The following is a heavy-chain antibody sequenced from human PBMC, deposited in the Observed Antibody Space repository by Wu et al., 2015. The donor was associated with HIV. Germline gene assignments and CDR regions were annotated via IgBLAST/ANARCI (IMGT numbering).Heavy chain of an antibody. CDR3: ATSTAVAGPNFYFDN. CDR2: IIPLHDR. V-gene: IGHV1-69*11. Sequence: QVHLVQSGIEVKKPGSSVTVSCKVVGGTFSEYGFSGYGINWVRQAPGQGLEWMGRIIPLHDRNYAQKFQGRITITADEATTTAYMELSSLRSEDTAVYYCATSTAVAGPNFYFDNWGQGTLVTVSS. CDR1: GGTFSEYGFSGYG. J-gene: IGHJ4*02. D-gene: IGHD6-19*01.